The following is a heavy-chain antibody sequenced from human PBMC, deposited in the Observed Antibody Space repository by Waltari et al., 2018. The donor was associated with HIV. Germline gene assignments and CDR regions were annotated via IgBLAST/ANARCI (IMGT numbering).Heavy chain of an antibody. V-gene: IGHV4-34*01. Sequence: QVQLQQWGAGLLKPSETLSLTCAVYGGSFSGYYWSWIRQPPGKGLEWIGEINHRGSTNYNPSLKSRVIISVDTSMNQFSLKLSSGTPADTAVYYCARARYCSSTRCYTKGRRNSFYYYALDVWGQGTTVTVSS. J-gene: IGHJ6*02. CDR2: INHRGST. D-gene: IGHD2-2*02. CDR3: ARARYCSSTRCYTKGRRNSFYYYALDV. CDR1: GGSFSGYY.